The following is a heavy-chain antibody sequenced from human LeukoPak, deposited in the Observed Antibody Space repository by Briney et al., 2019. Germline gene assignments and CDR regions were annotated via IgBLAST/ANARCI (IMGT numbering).Heavy chain of an antibody. CDR3: AGQWLRLGPIDY. CDR1: GFTFISYS. J-gene: IGHJ4*02. V-gene: IGHV3-23*01. Sequence: GGSLRLSCSVSGFTFISYSMTWVRHAPGKGLEWLSSISGNGDNTYYADSVKGRFTISRDNSKDTLYLQMNSLRVDDTAVYYCAGQWLRLGPIDYWGQGTLVSVSS. CDR2: ISGNGDNT. D-gene: IGHD5-12*01.